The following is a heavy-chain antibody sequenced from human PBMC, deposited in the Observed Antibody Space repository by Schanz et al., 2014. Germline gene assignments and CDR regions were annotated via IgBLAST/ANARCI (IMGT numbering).Heavy chain of an antibody. Sequence: VQLEQSGAEVKKPGSSVKVSCKASGGTFSSFGINWVRQAPGQGLEWMGWISPYNGNTNYAQKLQGRVTMTADTSTGTAYMELRSMRSNDTAMYYCTRGGYSYALSAFDIWGQGTMVTVSS. J-gene: IGHJ3*02. V-gene: IGHV1-18*01. CDR3: TRGGYSYALSAFDI. CDR2: ISPYNGNT. D-gene: IGHD5-18*01. CDR1: GGTFSSFG.